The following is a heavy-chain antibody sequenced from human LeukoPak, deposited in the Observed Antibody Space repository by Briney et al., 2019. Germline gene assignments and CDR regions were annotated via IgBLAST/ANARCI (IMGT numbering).Heavy chain of an antibody. CDR1: GDSTSNINYY. D-gene: IGHD1-14*01. CDR3: ARVNFNPDY. V-gene: IGHV4-39*07. CDR2: IYYSGST. Sequence: SETLSLTCTVSGDSTSNINYYWGWIRQPPGKGLEWIGSIYYSGSTYYNPSLKSRFTMSADTSKNQFSLKLDSVTAADTAVYYCARVNFNPDYWGQGTLVTVSS. J-gene: IGHJ4*02.